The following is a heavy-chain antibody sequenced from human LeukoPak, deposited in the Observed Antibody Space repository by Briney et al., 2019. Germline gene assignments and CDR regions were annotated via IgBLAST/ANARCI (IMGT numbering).Heavy chain of an antibody. CDR3: AKLKYYYDSSGYSPEDISTHYFDY. V-gene: IGHV3-23*01. Sequence: GGSLRLYCAASGFTFSSYAMSWVRQAPGKGLDWVSAISGSGGSTYYADSVKGRFTISRDNSKNTLYLQMNSLRAEDTAVYYCAKLKYYYDSSGYSPEDISTHYFDYWGQGTLVTVSS. CDR2: ISGSGGST. J-gene: IGHJ4*02. D-gene: IGHD3-22*01. CDR1: GFTFSSYA.